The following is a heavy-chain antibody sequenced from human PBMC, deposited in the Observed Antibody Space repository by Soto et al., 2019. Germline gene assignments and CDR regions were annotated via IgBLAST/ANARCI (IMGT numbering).Heavy chain of an antibody. V-gene: IGHV3-33*01. Sequence: QVQLVESGGGVVQPGRSLRLSCAASGFTFSSYGMHWVRQAPGKGLEWVAVIWYDGSNKYYADSVKGRFTISRDNSKNTLYLQMNSLRAEDTAVYYCARDDCSGGRCYPHYWGQGTLVTVSS. CDR2: IWYDGSNK. D-gene: IGHD2-15*01. J-gene: IGHJ4*02. CDR1: GFTFSSYG. CDR3: ARDDCSGGRCYPHY.